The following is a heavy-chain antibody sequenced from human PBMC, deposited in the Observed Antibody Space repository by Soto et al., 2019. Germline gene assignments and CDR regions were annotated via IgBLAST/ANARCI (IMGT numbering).Heavy chain of an antibody. CDR2: ISAYNGNT. J-gene: IGHJ4*02. V-gene: IGHV1-18*01. D-gene: IGHD3-22*01. Sequence: QVQLVQSGAEVKKPGASVKVSCKASGYTFTSYGISWVRQAPGQGLEWMGWISAYNGNTNYAQKLQGRGTMTTDTTKSTAYKELRSLRSDDTAVYYCARDPHQITMIVVVPRGPPYYFDYWGQGTLVTVSS. CDR1: GYTFTSYG. CDR3: ARDPHQITMIVVVPRGPPYYFDY.